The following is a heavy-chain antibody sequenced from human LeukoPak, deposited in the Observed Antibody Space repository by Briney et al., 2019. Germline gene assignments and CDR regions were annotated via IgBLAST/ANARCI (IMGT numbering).Heavy chain of an antibody. CDR1: GFTFSSYA. V-gene: IGHV3-23*01. D-gene: IGHD1-14*01. J-gene: IGHJ4*02. CDR2: ISGSGGST. CDR3: ARGRRYLGKTYSDY. Sequence: QSGGSLRLSCAASGFTFSSYAMSWVRQAPGKGLEWVSAISGSGGSTYYADSVKGRFTISRDNSKNSLYLQMNSLRAEDTAVYYCARGRRYLGKTYSDYWGQGTLVTVSS.